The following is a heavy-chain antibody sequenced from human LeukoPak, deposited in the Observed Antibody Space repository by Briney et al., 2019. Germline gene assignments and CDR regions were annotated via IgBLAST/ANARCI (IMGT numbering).Heavy chain of an antibody. D-gene: IGHD6-13*01. V-gene: IGHV4-39*01. CDR2: IYYSGST. CDR1: GGSISSSIYY. J-gene: IGHJ4*02. CDR3: ARHSSWSEFDF. Sequence: SETLSLTRAVSGGSISSSIYYWDWIRQPPGKGLEWIGSIYYSGSTYCNPSLTSRVTISVDTSKNQFSLKLNSVTAADTAVYYCARHSSWSEFDFWGQGTLVTVSS.